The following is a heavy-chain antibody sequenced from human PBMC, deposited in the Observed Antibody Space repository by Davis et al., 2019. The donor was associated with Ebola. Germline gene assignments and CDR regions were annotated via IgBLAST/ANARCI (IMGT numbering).Heavy chain of an antibody. V-gene: IGHV1-58*02. J-gene: IGHJ6*02. CDR3: AAEYCSSTSCYYYYGMDV. CDR2: IVVGSGNT. D-gene: IGHD2-2*01. Sequence: SVKVFCKASGFTFTSSAMQWVRQARGQRLEWIGWIVVGSGNTNYAQKFQERVTITRDMSTSTAYMELSSLRSEDTAVYYCAAEYCSSTSCYYYYGMDVWGQGTTVTVSS. CDR1: GFTFTSSA.